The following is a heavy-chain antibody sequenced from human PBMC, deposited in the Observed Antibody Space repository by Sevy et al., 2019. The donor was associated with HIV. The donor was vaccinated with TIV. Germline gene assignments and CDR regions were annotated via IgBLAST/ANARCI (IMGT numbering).Heavy chain of an antibody. J-gene: IGHJ5*01. CDR1: GFTFDDYA. CDR3: AKGIGYSNGWYSWFDS. Sequence: GGSLRLSCVASGFTFDDYAMHWVRQAPGKGPEWVSGSSWNSGSIGYAESVKGRFTISRDNSKNYLYLQMNSLRVEDTAVYYCAKGIGYSNGWYSWFDSWGQGTLVTVSS. CDR2: SSWNSGSI. V-gene: IGHV3-9*01. D-gene: IGHD6-19*01.